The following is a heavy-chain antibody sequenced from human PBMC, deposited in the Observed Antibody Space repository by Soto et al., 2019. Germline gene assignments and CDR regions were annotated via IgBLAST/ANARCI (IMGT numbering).Heavy chain of an antibody. J-gene: IGHJ4*02. V-gene: IGHV3-11*05. D-gene: IGHD3-22*01. CDR1: GFTFXDYY. Sequence: QVQLVESGGGLVKPGGSLRLSCAASGFTFXDYYMSWIRQAPGKGLEWVSYISSSSSYTNYADSVKGRFTISRDNAKNSLYLQMNSLRAEDTAVYYCATGQYYYDSSAYYYSWGQGTLVTVSS. CDR2: ISSSSSYT. CDR3: ATGQYYYDSSAYYYS.